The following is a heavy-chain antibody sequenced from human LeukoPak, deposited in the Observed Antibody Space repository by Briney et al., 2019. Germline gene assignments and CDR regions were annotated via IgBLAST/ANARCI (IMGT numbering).Heavy chain of an antibody. CDR3: ASLGLDYYDSSGYPDY. CDR2: ISSSSSYI. V-gene: IGHV3-21*01. D-gene: IGHD3-22*01. CDR1: GFTFSSYS. Sequence: GGSLRLSCAASGFTFSSYSMNWVRQAPGKGLEWVSSISSSSSYIYYADSVKGRFTISRDNAKNSLYLQMNSLRAEDTAVYYCASLGLDYYDSSGYPDYWGQGTLVTVSS. J-gene: IGHJ4*02.